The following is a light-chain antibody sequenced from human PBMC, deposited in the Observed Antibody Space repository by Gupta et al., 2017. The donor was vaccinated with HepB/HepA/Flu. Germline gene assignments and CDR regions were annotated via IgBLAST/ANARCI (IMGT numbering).Light chain of an antibody. CDR2: DAS. Sequence: EIVITHSPATLYVSPRERATRSCRASQSVGTNLDWYQQKPGQAPRFLIYDASTRTIGFPARFSGSGSGTEFTLTISNRQSEDFAVYYCQQENNWPRIFGQGTKVEIK. CDR3: QQENNWPRI. CDR1: QSVGTN. V-gene: IGKV3-15*01. J-gene: IGKJ2*02.